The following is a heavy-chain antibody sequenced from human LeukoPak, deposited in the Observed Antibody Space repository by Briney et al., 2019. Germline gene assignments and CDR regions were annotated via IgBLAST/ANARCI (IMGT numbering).Heavy chain of an antibody. V-gene: IGHV1-69*13. J-gene: IGHJ6*02. CDR2: IIPIFGTA. CDR1: GGTFSSYA. D-gene: IGHD3-10*01. Sequence: SVKVSCKASGGTFSSYAISWVRQAPGQGLEWMGGIIPIFGTANYAQKFQGRVTITADESTSTAYMELSSLRSEDTAVYYCARDDPYYYGSGSPPDYYYGMDAWGQGTTVTVSS. CDR3: ARDDPYYYGSGSPPDYYYGMDA.